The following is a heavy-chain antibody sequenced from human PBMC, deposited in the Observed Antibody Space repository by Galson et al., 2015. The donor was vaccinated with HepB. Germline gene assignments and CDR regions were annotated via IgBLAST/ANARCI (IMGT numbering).Heavy chain of an antibody. V-gene: IGHV1-8*01. Sequence: SVKVSCKASGYTFTSYDINWVRQATGQGLEWMGWMNPNSGNTGYAQKFQGRVTMTRNTSISTAYMELSSLRSEDTAVYYCARGSAMGYYDYIWGKGPLGYWGQGTLVTVSS. CDR3: ARGSAMGYYDYIWGKGPLGY. CDR2: MNPNSGNT. CDR1: GYTFTSYD. D-gene: IGHD3-16*01. J-gene: IGHJ4*02.